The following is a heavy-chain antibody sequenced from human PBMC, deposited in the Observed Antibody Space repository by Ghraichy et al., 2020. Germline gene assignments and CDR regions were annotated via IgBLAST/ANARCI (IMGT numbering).Heavy chain of an antibody. CDR2: IYYTGST. CDR3: ARPYVETLNAFHL. J-gene: IGHJ3*01. V-gene: IGHV4-39*01. D-gene: IGHD5-18*01. CDR1: GGSIRSSSYY. Sequence: ETLSLTCTVSGGSIRSSSYYWGWIRQPPGKGLEWIGSIYYTGSTHYNPSLKSRVTISVDTSKNQFSLKLSSVTAADTALYYCARPYVETLNAFHLWGQGTLITVSS.